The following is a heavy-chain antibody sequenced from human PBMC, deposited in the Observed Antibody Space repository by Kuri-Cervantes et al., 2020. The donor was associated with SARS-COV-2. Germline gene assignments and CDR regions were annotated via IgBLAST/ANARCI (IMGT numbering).Heavy chain of an antibody. J-gene: IGHJ4*02. CDR3: ASQGAVY. V-gene: IGHV3-21*01. CDR2: ISSSSSYI. CDR1: GFTFSSYA. D-gene: IGHD1-26*01. Sequence: GESLKISCAASGFTFSSYAMNWVRQAPGKGLEWVSSISSSSSYIYYADSVKGRFTISRDNAKNSLYLQMNSLRAEDTAVYYCASQGAVYWGQGTLVTVSS.